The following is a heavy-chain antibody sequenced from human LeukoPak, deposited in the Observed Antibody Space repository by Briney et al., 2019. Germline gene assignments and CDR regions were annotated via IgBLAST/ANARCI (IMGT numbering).Heavy chain of an antibody. D-gene: IGHD4-17*01. CDR3: ARARDYGDFDY. Sequence: SGGSLRLSCAASGFTFSGYWMSWVRQAPGKGLEWVANIKQDGSEKYYVDSVKGRFTISRDNAKNSLYLQMNSLRAEDTAVYYCARARDYGDFDYWGQGTLVTVSS. V-gene: IGHV3-7*01. J-gene: IGHJ4*02. CDR2: IKQDGSEK. CDR1: GFTFSGYW.